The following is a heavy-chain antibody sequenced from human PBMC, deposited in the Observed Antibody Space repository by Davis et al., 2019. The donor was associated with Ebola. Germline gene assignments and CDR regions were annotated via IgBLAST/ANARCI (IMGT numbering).Heavy chain of an antibody. Sequence: ASVKVSCKASGYTFTNYAMNWVRQAPGQGLEWVGIINPDTGGTIYAQRFEGRVTMTSDTSTTTVYLELNSLRSEDTAVYYCARVRGGNYFDYWGQGTLVTISS. CDR3: ARVRGGNYFDY. D-gene: IGHD3-10*01. J-gene: IGHJ4*02. CDR1: GYTFTNYA. CDR2: INPDTGGT. V-gene: IGHV1-46*01.